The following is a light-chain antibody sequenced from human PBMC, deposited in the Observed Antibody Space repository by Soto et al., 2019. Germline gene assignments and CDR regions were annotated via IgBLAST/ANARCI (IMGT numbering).Light chain of an antibody. CDR1: QSINNW. CDR3: QQYESFHRT. V-gene: IGKV1-5*03. J-gene: IGKJ1*01. CDR2: KAS. Sequence: DIQMTQSPSTLSASVGDRVTITCRASQSINNWLAWYQQKPGKAPKLFIFKASTLEIGVPSRFSGSGSGTEFTLSISSLQPDDFPTYFCQQYESFHRTFGQGTKVEIK.